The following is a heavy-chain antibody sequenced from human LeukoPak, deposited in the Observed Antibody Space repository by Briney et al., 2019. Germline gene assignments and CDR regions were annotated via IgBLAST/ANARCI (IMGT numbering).Heavy chain of an antibody. CDR2: IIPIFGTA. CDR1: GGTFSSYA. Sequence: RASVKVSCKASGGTFSSYAISWVRQAPGQGLEWMGGIIPIFGTANYAQKFQGRVTITADESTSTAYMELSSLRSEDTAVYYCARDRGSYYGEDYWGQGTLVTVSS. V-gene: IGHV1-69*13. D-gene: IGHD1-26*01. CDR3: ARDRGSYYGEDY. J-gene: IGHJ4*02.